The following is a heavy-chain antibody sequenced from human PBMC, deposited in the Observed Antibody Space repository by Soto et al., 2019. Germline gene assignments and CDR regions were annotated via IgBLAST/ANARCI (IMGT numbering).Heavy chain of an antibody. J-gene: IGHJ6*02. D-gene: IGHD2-2*01. CDR1: GFTFSSYS. Sequence: PGGSLRLSCAASGFTFSSYSMNWVRQAPGKGLEWVSSISSSSSYIYYADSVKGRFTISRDNAKNSLYLQMNSLRAEDTAVYYCARDRNIVVVPAAWDYYYYGMDVWGQGTTVTVS. CDR2: ISSSSSYI. CDR3: ARDRNIVVVPAAWDYYYYGMDV. V-gene: IGHV3-21*01.